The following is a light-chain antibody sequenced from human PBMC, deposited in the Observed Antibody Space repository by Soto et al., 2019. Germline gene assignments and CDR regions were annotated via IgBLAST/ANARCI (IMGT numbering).Light chain of an antibody. Sequence: KWTRLPPSLSPLWGNGVTIPCGQVRSFAPILIWYQHKPGKAPKLLIYAASSLQSGVPSRFSGSGSDTHFTLTISSLQPEDFATYYCQQSSNLPLTFGPGTKVDIK. J-gene: IGKJ3*01. CDR2: AAS. V-gene: IGKV1-39*01. CDR1: RSFAP. CDR3: QQSSNLPLT.